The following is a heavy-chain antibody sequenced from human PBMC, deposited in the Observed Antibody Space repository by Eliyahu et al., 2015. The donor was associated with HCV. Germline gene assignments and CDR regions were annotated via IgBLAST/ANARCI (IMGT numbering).Heavy chain of an antibody. CDR1: GFTFRDYY. Sequence: QEXLVQSGAEVKXPGASVKVSCKASGFTFRDYYVHWVRQAPGQGLEWVGRIXPNTGATSYAQKFQGRVTMTSDTXISTAYMELSGLRSDDTAVYYCARDIMADDFWSGYLDYWGQGTLVTVSS. D-gene: IGHD3-3*01. J-gene: IGHJ4*02. CDR3: ARDIMADDFWSGYLDY. V-gene: IGHV1-2*06. CDR2: IXPNTGAT.